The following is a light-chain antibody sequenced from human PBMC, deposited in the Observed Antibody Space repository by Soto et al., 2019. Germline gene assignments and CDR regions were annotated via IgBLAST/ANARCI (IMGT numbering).Light chain of an antibody. J-gene: IGKJ1*01. CDR2: GAS. Sequence: EIVLTQSPGTLSLSPGERATLSCRASQSVSNNYLAWYQQKPGQAPRLLIYGASNRATGIPDRFTGSGSGTEFTLTISRLQSEDFAVYHCQQYNNWPRTFGQGTKVDIK. CDR1: QSVSNN. V-gene: IGKV3D-15*01. CDR3: QQYNNWPRT.